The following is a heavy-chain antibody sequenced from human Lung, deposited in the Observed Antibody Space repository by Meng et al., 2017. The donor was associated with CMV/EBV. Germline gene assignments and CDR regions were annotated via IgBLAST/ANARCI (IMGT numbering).Heavy chain of an antibody. V-gene: IGHV4-59*11. CDR1: AASISSHY. CDR3: ARYYCSGSSCYTTNWFDP. CDR2: MYYSGIS. D-gene: IGHD2-8*02. J-gene: IGHJ5*02. Sequence: GXXKLSCTVSAASISSHYWSWIRQSPGKGLDWIGYMYYSGISNYNPSLGGRATILLDMSKNQFSLKLTSVTAADTAVYFCARYYCSGSSCYTTNWFDPWXQGXQVTVSS.